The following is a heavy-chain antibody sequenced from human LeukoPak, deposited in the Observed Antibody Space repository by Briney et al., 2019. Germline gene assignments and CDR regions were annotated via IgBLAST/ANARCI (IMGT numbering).Heavy chain of an antibody. Sequence: GESLKISRKGSGYIFSNYWIGWVRQMSGKGLEWMGIIYPRDSETRYSPSFQGQVSISVDKSISTAYLQWSSLKASDTAMYYCARLEYTTSGGFDFWGQGTLVTVSS. V-gene: IGHV5-51*01. CDR3: ARLEYTTSGGFDF. CDR1: GYIFSNYW. D-gene: IGHD2-2*02. CDR2: IYPRDSET. J-gene: IGHJ4*02.